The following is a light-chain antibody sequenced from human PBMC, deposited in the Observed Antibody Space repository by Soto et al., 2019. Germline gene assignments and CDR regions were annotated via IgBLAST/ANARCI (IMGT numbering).Light chain of an antibody. J-gene: IGKJ4*01. CDR1: QSISSW. CDR3: QQYNTYSSLT. Sequence: DIQMTQSPSTLSASVGDRVTITCRASQSISSWLAWYQQKLGRAPRLLIYDASSLESGVPSRFSGSGYGTEFTLTIRSLQPDDFATYYGQQYNTYSSLTIGGVTKGDI. CDR2: DAS. V-gene: IGKV1-5*01.